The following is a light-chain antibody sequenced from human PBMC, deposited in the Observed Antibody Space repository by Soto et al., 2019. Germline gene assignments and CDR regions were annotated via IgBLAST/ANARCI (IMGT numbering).Light chain of an antibody. CDR3: SSYPSSSTPYV. CDR2: EVS. V-gene: IGLV2-14*01. J-gene: IGLJ1*01. Sequence: QSVLTQPASVSGSPGQSITISCTGTSSDVGGYNYVSWYQQHPGKAPKLMIYEVSNRPSGVSNRFSGSKSGNTASLTISGLQAEDEADYYCSSYPSSSTPYVLGTGTKLTVL. CDR1: SSDVGGYNY.